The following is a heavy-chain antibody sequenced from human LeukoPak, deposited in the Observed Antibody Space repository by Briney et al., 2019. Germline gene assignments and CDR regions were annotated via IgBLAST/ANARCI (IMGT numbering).Heavy chain of an antibody. J-gene: IGHJ4*02. D-gene: IGHD3-16*01. Sequence: GGSLRLSCAASGFTFSSYWMSWVRQVPGKGLEWVANIKQDGSESYYVDYVKGRFTFSRDNAKNSLYLQINSLRAEDTAVYYCARLGEKADFDYWGQGTLVTVSS. CDR2: IKQDGSES. V-gene: IGHV3-7*01. CDR3: ARLGEKADFDY. CDR1: GFTFSSYW.